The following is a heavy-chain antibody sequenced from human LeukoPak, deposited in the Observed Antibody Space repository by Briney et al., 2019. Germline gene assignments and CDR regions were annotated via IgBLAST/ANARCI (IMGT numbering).Heavy chain of an antibody. Sequence: GGSLRLSCAASGFTFSSYAMSWVRQAPGKGLEWVSAISGSGGSTYYADSVKGRFTISRDNSKNTLYLQMNSLRAEDTAVYYCAKWALGGRYSDWLSLEGYWGQGTLVTVSS. CDR2: ISGSGGST. CDR3: AKWALGGRYSDWLSLEGY. D-gene: IGHD3-9*01. V-gene: IGHV3-23*01. J-gene: IGHJ4*02. CDR1: GFTFSSYA.